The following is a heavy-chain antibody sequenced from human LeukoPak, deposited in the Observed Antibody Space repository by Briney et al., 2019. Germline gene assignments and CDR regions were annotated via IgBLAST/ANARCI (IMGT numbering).Heavy chain of an antibody. CDR2: IYYSGST. CDR3: AREVGATNNFDY. CDR1: GGTISSSSYY. J-gene: IGHJ4*02. V-gene: IGHV4-39*07. Sequence: SETLSLTCTVSGGTISSSSYYWGWIRQPPGKGLEWIGSIYYSGSTYYNPSLKSRVTISVDTSKNQFSLKLSSVTAADTAVYYCAREVGATNNFDYWGQGTLLTVSS. D-gene: IGHD1-26*01.